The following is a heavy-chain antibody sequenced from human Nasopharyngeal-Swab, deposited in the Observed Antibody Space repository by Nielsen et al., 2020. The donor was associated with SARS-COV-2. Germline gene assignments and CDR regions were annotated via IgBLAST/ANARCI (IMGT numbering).Heavy chain of an antibody. J-gene: IGHJ4*02. CDR3: ARDLPYDFWSGEQGRGFDY. CDR1: GYTFTGYY. Sequence: ASVKVSCKASGYTFTGYYMHWVRQAPGQGLEWMGWINPNSGGTNYAQKFQGRVTMTRDTSISTAYMELSRLRSDDTAVYYCARDLPYDFWSGEQGRGFDYWGQGTLVTVSS. V-gene: IGHV1-2*02. CDR2: INPNSGGT. D-gene: IGHD3-3*01.